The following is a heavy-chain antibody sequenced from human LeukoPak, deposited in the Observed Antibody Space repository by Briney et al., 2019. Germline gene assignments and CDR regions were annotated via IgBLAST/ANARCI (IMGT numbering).Heavy chain of an antibody. J-gene: IGHJ4*02. CDR2: ISWNSGSI. Sequence: GGSLRLSCAASGFAFSSYAMHWVRQAPGKGLEWVSGISWNSGSIGYADSVKGRFTISRDNAKNSLYLQMNSLRAEDTALYYCAKDKSGMATRLGYWGQGTLVTVSS. D-gene: IGHD1-1*01. V-gene: IGHV3-9*01. CDR1: GFAFSSYA. CDR3: AKDKSGMATRLGY.